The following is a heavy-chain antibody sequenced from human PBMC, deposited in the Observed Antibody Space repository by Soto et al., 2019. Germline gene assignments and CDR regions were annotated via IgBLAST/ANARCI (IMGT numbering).Heavy chain of an antibody. V-gene: IGHV3-53*01. CDR3: AITGAGYYIV. CDR2: IFSADNT. J-gene: IGHJ4*02. D-gene: IGHD3-3*01. Sequence: GGSLRLSCAASGFTVSSNYLSWVRQAPGKGLEWVSVIFSADNTHYADSVKGRFTISRDNSKNTVFLQMNSLRAEDTAVYYCAITGAGYYIVWSQGTQVTVSS. CDR1: GFTVSSNY.